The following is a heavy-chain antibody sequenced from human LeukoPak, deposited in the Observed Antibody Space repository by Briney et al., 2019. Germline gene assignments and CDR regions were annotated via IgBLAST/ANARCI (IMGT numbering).Heavy chain of an antibody. V-gene: IGHV3-23*01. CDR3: AKAGIAVPATPEY. CDR2: ISSSGGTT. J-gene: IGHJ4*02. D-gene: IGHD6-19*01. Sequence: GGSLRPSCAASGFTFSSYAMNWVRQAPGKGLEWVSVISSSGGTTYYSDSVKGRFIISRDSSKNTLYLQMNSLRAEDTAVYYCAKAGIAVPATPEYCGQGTQVTVSS. CDR1: GFTFSSYA.